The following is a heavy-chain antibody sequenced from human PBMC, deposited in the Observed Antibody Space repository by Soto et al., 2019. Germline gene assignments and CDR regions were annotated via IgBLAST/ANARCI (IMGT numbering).Heavy chain of an antibody. Sequence: GGSLRLSCAASGFTFSSYAMSWVRQAPGKGLEWVSAISGSGGSTYYADSVKGRFTISRDNSKNTLYLQMNSLRAEDTAVYYCAFLRYNWNYRLYYYYGMDVWGQGTTVTVSS. CDR1: GFTFSSYA. J-gene: IGHJ6*02. V-gene: IGHV3-23*01. CDR3: AFLRYNWNYRLYYYYGMDV. D-gene: IGHD1-7*01. CDR2: ISGSGGST.